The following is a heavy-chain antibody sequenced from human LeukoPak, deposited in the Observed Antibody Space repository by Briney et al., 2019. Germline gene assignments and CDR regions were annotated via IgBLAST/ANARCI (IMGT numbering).Heavy chain of an antibody. CDR1: GFTFRSYA. CDR2: LSGSGGST. CDR3: AKGRCSTSSCSLGYFDY. Sequence: PGGSLRLSCEASGFTFRSYAMSWVRQAPWKGLEWVSGLSGSGGSTYYADSVKGRFTISRDNSKNTLYLQMNSLRAEDTALYYYAKGRCSTSSCSLGYFDYWGQGNLVTVSS. V-gene: IGHV3-23*01. J-gene: IGHJ4*02. D-gene: IGHD2-2*01.